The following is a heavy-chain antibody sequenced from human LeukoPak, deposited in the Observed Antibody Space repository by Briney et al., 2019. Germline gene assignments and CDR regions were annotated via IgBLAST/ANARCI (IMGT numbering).Heavy chain of an antibody. D-gene: IGHD5/OR15-5a*01. Sequence: PGGSLTVSCPASGFTFSRYAMLWVGQAPGKGLEWVSAISGSGGSTYYADSVKGRFTISRDNSKNTLYLQMSNLTAEDTAVYYCAKDVSAHFPIWGQGTMVTASS. CDR1: GFTFSRYA. CDR2: ISGSGGST. CDR3: AKDVSAHFPI. V-gene: IGHV3-23*01. J-gene: IGHJ3*02.